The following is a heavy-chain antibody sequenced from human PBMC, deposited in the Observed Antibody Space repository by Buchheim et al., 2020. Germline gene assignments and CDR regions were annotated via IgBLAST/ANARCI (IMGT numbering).Heavy chain of an antibody. CDR2: IWYDGSNK. CDR1: GFTFSSYG. V-gene: IGHV3-33*01. D-gene: IGHD3-16*02. Sequence: QVQLVESGGGVVQPGRSLRLSCAASGFTFSSYGMHWVRQAPGKGLEWVAVIWYDGSNKYYADSVKGRFTISSDNSKNTLYLQMNSLRAEDTAVYYCARLGITFGGVIVTDYYGMDVWGQGTT. CDR3: ARLGITFGGVIVTDYYGMDV. J-gene: IGHJ6*02.